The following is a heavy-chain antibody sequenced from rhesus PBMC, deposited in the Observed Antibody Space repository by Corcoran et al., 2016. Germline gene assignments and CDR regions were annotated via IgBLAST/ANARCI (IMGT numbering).Heavy chain of an antibody. J-gene: IGHJ4*01. Sequence: QVQLQESGPGVVKPSETLSLTCAVSGGSISGYYLWSWIRQPPGKGLEWIGYIYGGSGSTSYHPSLKSRVIISIDTSKNQFSRKLSSVTAADTAVYYGARDFSSWSFFDYWGQGVLVTVSS. D-gene: IGHD6-13*01. V-gene: IGHV4S7*01. CDR2: IYGGSGST. CDR3: ARDFSSWSFFDY. CDR1: GGSISGYYL.